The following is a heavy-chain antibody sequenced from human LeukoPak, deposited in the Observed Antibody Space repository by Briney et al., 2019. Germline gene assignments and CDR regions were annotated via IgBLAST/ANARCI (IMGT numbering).Heavy chain of an antibody. CDR2: IIPIFGTA. CDR1: GGTFSSYA. Sequence: GASVKVSCKASGGTFSSYAISWVRQAPGQGLEWMGGIIPIFGTANYAQKFQGRVTITADTSTDTAYMELSSLRSEDTAVYYCATSSDGSGLDYWGQGTLVTVSS. CDR3: ATSSDGSGLDY. J-gene: IGHJ4*02. D-gene: IGHD6-19*01. V-gene: IGHV1-69*06.